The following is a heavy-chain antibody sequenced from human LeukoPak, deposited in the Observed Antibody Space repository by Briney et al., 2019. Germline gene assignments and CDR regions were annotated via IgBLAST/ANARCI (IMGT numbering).Heavy chain of an antibody. J-gene: IGHJ6*03. CDR1: GFTVSSNH. V-gene: IGHV3-30*02. CDR3: AKDSVKVTTVRRVPHYMDV. Sequence: GGSLRLSCVVSGFTVSSNHMSWVRQAPGKGLEWVAFIRYDGSIKYYADSVKGRFTISRDNSKNTLYLQMNSLRAEDTAVYYCAKDSVKVTTVRRVPHYMDVWGKGTTVTISS. CDR2: IRYDGSIK. D-gene: IGHD4-17*01.